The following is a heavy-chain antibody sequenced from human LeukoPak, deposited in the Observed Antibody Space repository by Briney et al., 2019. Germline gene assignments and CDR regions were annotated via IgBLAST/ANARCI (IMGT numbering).Heavy chain of an antibody. D-gene: IGHD3-16*01. CDR1: GFTFSTYA. CDR2: FTGGGTGT. J-gene: IGHJ4*02. V-gene: IGHV3-23*01. CDR3: ATSPRVTLYVMGDFAY. Sequence: GGSLRLSCAASGFTFSTYAVNWVRQAPGKGLEWVSTFTGGGTGTYYADSVKGRFTISRGTSENTIYLQMNSLRAEDTAVYYCATSPRVTLYVMGDFAYWGQGTLVTVSS.